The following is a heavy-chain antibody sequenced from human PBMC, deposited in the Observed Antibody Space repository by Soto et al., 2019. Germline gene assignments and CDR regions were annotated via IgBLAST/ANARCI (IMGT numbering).Heavy chain of an antibody. CDR1: GYTFTGYY. CDR3: ARDAGFCIGGSCYPHHNYYYYYGMDV. Sequence: ASVKVSCKASGYTFTGYYMHWVRQAPGQGLEWMGWINPNSGGTNYAQKFQGWVTMTRDTSISTAYMELSRLRSDDTAVYYCARDAGFCIGGSCYPHHNYYYYYGMDVWGQGTTVTVSS. CDR2: INPNSGGT. D-gene: IGHD2-15*01. J-gene: IGHJ6*02. V-gene: IGHV1-2*04.